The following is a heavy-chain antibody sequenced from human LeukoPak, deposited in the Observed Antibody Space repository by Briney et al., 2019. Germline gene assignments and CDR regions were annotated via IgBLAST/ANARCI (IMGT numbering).Heavy chain of an antibody. Sequence: GGSLRLSCAASGFTFSSYSMNWVRQAPGKGLEWVSSISSSSSYIYYADSVKGRFTISRDNAKNSLYLQMNSLRAEDTAVYYCARVDDSSGYYSLRYYYYGMDVWGQGTLVTVSS. CDR2: ISSSSSYI. CDR1: GFTFSSYS. J-gene: IGHJ6*02. CDR3: ARVDDSSGYYSLRYYYYGMDV. D-gene: IGHD3-22*01. V-gene: IGHV3-21*01.